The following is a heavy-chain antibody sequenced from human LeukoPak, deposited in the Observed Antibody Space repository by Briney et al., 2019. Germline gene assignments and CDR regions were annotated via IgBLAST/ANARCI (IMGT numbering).Heavy chain of an antibody. D-gene: IGHD2-2*01. J-gene: IGHJ4*02. CDR1: GFTFRIYA. CDR2: ISYDGSNK. Sequence: GRSLRLSSAASGFTFRIYAMHWVREAPRKGLEWVAVISYDGSNKYYADSVKGRFTISRDNSKNTLYLQMNSLRAEDTAVYYCARDYQVPGYFDYWGQGTLVTVSS. V-gene: IGHV3-30-3*01. CDR3: ARDYQVPGYFDY.